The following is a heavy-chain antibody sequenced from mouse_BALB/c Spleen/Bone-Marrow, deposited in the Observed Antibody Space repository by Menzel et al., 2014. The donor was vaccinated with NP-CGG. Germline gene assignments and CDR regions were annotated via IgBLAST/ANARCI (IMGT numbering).Heavy chain of an antibody. V-gene: IGHV1S81*02. CDR1: GYTFTSSY. Sequence: QVQLQQSGAELVKPGASVKLSCKASGYTFTSSYMYWVKQRPGQGLEWIGEINPSNGGTNFNEKFKSRATLTVDKSSSTAYMQLSSLTSEDSAVYYCTRGRTWDFDYWGQGTTLTVSS. CDR2: INPSNGGT. D-gene: IGHD4-1*01. J-gene: IGHJ2*01. CDR3: TRGRTWDFDY.